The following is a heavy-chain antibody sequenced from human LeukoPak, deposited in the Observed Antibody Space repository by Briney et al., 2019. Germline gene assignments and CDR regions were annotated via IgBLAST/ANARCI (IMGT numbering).Heavy chain of an antibody. J-gene: IGHJ2*01. CDR3: VRSDHFEVAAARDWYFDL. CDR2: INPSVGST. Sequence: ASVKVSCKASGHTFPSYDINWVRQATGQGLEWMGIINPSVGSTSYAQKFQGRVSMTRDMSTSTVYMELSSLRSEDTAVYYCVRSDHFEVAAARDWYFDLWGRGTLVTVSS. D-gene: IGHD2-15*01. V-gene: IGHV1-46*01. CDR1: GHTFPSYD.